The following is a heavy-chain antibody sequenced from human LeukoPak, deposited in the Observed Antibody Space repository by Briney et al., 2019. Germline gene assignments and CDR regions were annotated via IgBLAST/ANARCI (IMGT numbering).Heavy chain of an antibody. D-gene: IGHD5-18*01. CDR1: GFTFSKYC. Sequence: GSLRLSCAASGFTFSKYCMSWVRQAPGKGLEWVANIKQDGSEKYYVDSVKGRFTISRDNAKNSLYLQMNSLRAEDTAVYYCARTRGYSYELAFDYWGQGTLVTVSS. V-gene: IGHV3-7*01. CDR2: IKQDGSEK. J-gene: IGHJ4*02. CDR3: ARTRGYSYELAFDY.